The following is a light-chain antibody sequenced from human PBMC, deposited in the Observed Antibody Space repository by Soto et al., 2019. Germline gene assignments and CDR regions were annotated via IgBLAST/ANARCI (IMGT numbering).Light chain of an antibody. V-gene: IGKV1-5*01. CDR3: QQYNNYLMYT. Sequence: DIQMTQSPPTLSASVGDRVTITCRASQSISSWLAWYQQKPGKAPKLLIYDASTLESGVPSRFSGSGSGTEFTLTISSLQPDHFATYYCQQYNNYLMYTFGQGTKLEIK. CDR1: QSISSW. CDR2: DAS. J-gene: IGKJ2*01.